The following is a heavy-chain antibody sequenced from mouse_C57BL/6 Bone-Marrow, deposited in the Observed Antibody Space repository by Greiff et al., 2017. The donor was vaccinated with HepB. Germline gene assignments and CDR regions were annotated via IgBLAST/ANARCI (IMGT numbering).Heavy chain of an antibody. CDR3: ARTLYH. Sequence: DVKLQESGPGLVKPSQSLSLTCSVTGYSITSGYYWNWIRQFPGNKLEWMGYISYDGSNNYNPSLKNRISITRDTSKNQFFLKLNSVTTEDTATYYCARTLYHWGQGTTLTVSS. CDR2: ISYDGSN. CDR1: GYSITSGYY. J-gene: IGHJ2*01. V-gene: IGHV3-6*01.